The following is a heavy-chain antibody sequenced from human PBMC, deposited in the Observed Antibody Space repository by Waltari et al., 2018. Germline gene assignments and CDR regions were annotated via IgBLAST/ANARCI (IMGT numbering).Heavy chain of an antibody. CDR1: GGSINNFY. CDR3: ARGGGWIDY. J-gene: IGHJ4*02. D-gene: IGHD6-19*01. Sequence: QVHLQESGPGQVKPSETLSLNCIVSGGSINNFYWSWIRQPPWKTREQIGYIYYNGRTNSNPSLKSRVTIPVDTSQNQFSLKLLSVTAADTAVYYCARGGGWIDYWGRGTLVTVSS. CDR2: IYYNGRT. V-gene: IGHV4-59*01.